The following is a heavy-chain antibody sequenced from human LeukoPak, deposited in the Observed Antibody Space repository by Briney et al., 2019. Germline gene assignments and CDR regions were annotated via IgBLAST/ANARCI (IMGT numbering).Heavy chain of an antibody. CDR3: ARGVTMIGRLRFDP. CDR1: GYSISSGYY. D-gene: IGHD3-22*01. Sequence: SETLSLTCTVSGYSISSGYYWGWIRQPPGKGLEWIGSIYHSGSTYYNPSLKSRVTISVDTSKNQFSLKLSSVTAADTAVYYCARGVTMIGRLRFDPWGQGTLVTVSS. V-gene: IGHV4-38-2*02. J-gene: IGHJ5*02. CDR2: IYHSGST.